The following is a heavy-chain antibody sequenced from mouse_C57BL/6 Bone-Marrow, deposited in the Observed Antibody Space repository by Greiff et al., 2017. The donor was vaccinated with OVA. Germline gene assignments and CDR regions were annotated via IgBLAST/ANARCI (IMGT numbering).Heavy chain of an antibody. CDR2: INPNNGGT. J-gene: IGHJ2*01. D-gene: IGHD2-3*01. V-gene: IGHV1-22*01. Sequence: EVQLQQSGPELVKPGASVKMSCKASGYTFTDYNMHWVKQSHGKSLEWIGYINPNNGGTSYNQKFKGKATLTVNKSSSTAYMELRSLTSEDSAVYYCARGDGYLYYFDYWGQGTTLTVSS. CDR3: ARGDGYLYYFDY. CDR1: GYTFTDYN.